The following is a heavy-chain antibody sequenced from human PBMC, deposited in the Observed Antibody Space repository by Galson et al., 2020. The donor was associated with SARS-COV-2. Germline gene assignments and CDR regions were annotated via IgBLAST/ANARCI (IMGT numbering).Heavy chain of an antibody. D-gene: IGHD3-22*01. J-gene: IGHJ4*02. CDR1: GFTFGDYA. Sequence: GGSLRLSCTASGFTFGDYAMSWFRQAPGKGLEWVGFIRSKAYGGKTEYAASVKGRFTISRDDSKSIAYLQMNSLKTEDTAVYYCTGWYYHDSSGYYPFDYWGQGTLVTVS. CDR2: IRSKAYGGKT. CDR3: TGWYYHDSSGYYPFDY. V-gene: IGHV3-49*03.